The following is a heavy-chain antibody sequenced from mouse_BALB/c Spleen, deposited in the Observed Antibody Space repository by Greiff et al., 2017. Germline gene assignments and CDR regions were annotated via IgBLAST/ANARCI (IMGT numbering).Heavy chain of an antibody. V-gene: IGHV3-2*02. J-gene: IGHJ3*01. CDR2: ISYSGST. CDR3: ARWDSSGYSWFAY. CDR1: GYSITSDYA. Sequence: EVQGVESGPGLVKPSQSLSLTCTVTGYSITSDYAWNWIRQFPGNKLEWMGYISYSGSTSYNPSLKSRISITRDTSKNQFFLQLNSVTTEDTATYYCARWDSSGYSWFAYWGQGTLVTVSA. D-gene: IGHD3-2*01.